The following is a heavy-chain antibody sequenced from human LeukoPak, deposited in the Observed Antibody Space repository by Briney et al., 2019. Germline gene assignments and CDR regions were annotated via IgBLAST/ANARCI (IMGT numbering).Heavy chain of an antibody. CDR2: ISSSSSYI. V-gene: IGHV3-21*01. CDR1: GFTFSSYS. CDR3: ARDSGSAGAFDI. J-gene: IGHJ3*02. D-gene: IGHD1-26*01. Sequence: GGSLRLSCAASGFTFSSYSMNWVRQAPGKGLEWVSSISSSSSYIYYADSVKGRFTISRDNAKNSLYLQMNSLRAEDTAEYYCARDSGSAGAFDIWGQGTMVTVSS.